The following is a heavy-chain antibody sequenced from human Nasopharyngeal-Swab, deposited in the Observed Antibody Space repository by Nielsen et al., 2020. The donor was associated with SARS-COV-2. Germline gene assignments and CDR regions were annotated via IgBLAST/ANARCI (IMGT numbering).Heavy chain of an antibody. D-gene: IGHD3-22*01. V-gene: IGHV4-30-2*01. CDR1: GGSISSGRYS. CDR2: IYHSGST. CDR3: ARDRGTMTTDDAFDI. Sequence: SETLSLTCAVSGGSISSGRYSWSWIRQPPGKGLEWIGYIYHSGSTYYNPSLKSRVTISVDRSKTQFSLKLSSVTAADTAVYYCARDRGTMTTDDAFDIWGQGTMVTVSS. J-gene: IGHJ3*02.